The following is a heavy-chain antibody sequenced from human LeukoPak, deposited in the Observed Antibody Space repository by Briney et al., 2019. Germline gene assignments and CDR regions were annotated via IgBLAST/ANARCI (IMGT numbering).Heavy chain of an antibody. V-gene: IGHV3-48*04. J-gene: IGHJ4*02. Sequence: SGGSLSLSCAASGFTFSSYSMNWVRQAPGKGLEWVSYISSSSSTIYYADSVKGRFTISRDNAKNSLYLQMNSLRAEDTAVYYCVVVVVVAATRSFDYWGQGTLVTVSS. CDR2: ISSSSSTI. CDR1: GFTFSSYS. D-gene: IGHD2-15*01. CDR3: VVVVVVAATRSFDY.